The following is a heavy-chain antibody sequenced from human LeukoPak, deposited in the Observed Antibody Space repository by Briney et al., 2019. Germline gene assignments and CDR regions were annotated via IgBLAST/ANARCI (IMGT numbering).Heavy chain of an antibody. CDR2: IIPIFGTA. D-gene: IGHD3-10*01. CDR3: ARAGGVRGVIIMPLSY. Sequence: ASVKVSCKASGGTFSSYAISWVRQAPGQGLEWMGGIIPIFGTANYAQKFQGRVTITADESTSTAYMELSSLRSEDTAVYYCARAGGVRGVIIMPLSYWGQGTLVTVSS. J-gene: IGHJ4*02. CDR1: GGTFSSYA. V-gene: IGHV1-69*13.